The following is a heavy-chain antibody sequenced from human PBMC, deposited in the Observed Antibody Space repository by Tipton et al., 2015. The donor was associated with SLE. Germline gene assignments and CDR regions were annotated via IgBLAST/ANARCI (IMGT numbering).Heavy chain of an antibody. J-gene: IGHJ4*02. CDR2: VYYSGST. V-gene: IGHV4-4*02. D-gene: IGHD3-22*01. Sequence: TLSLTCTVSGDSISSSKWWSWVRQPPGKGLEWIGYVYYSGSTYYNPSLKSRVTISVDTSKNQFSLKLSSVTAADTAVYYCARDSLGYYDSSSHYFDYWGQGTLVTVSS. CDR1: GDSISSSKW. CDR3: ARDSLGYYDSSSHYFDY.